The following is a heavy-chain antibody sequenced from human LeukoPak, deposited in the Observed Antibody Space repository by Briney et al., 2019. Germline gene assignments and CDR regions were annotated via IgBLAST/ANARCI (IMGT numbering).Heavy chain of an antibody. D-gene: IGHD4-17*01. J-gene: IGHJ4*02. CDR2: ISYDGSNK. CDR1: GFTFSSYA. CDR3: ARDYGDYVPVPTN. Sequence: GGSLRLSCAASGFTFSSYAMHWVRQAPGNGLEWVAVISYDGSNKYYADSVKGRFTISRDNSKNTLYLQMNSLKAEDTAVYYCARDYGDYVPVPTNWGQGTLVTVSS. V-gene: IGHV3-30-3*01.